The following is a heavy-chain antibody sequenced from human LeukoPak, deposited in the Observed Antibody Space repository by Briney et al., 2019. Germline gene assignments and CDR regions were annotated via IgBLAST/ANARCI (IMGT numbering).Heavy chain of an antibody. Sequence: GRSLRLSCAASGFTFDDYAMHWVRQAPGKGLEWVSGISWNSGSIGYADSVKGRFTISRDNAKNSLYLQMNSLKNEDAAVYYCTTVGLGGLLQYWGQGTLVTVSS. D-gene: IGHD3-16*01. J-gene: IGHJ4*02. CDR3: TTVGLGGLLQY. CDR1: GFTFDDYA. V-gene: IGHV3-9*01. CDR2: ISWNSGSI.